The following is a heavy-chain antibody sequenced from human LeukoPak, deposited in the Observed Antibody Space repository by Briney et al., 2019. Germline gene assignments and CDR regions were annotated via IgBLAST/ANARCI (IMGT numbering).Heavy chain of an antibody. D-gene: IGHD3-16*01. CDR1: GDSISDYH. CDR2: IYTSGST. J-gene: IGHJ6*03. CDR3: ARETSQKGAHYMDV. V-gene: IGHV4-4*07. Sequence: SETLSLTCTVSGDSISDYHWSWIRQPAGKGLEWIGRIYTSGSTNHNPSLKTRVTMSVDTSKNQFSLKLSSVTAADTAVYYCARETSQKGAHYMDVWGKGTTVTISS.